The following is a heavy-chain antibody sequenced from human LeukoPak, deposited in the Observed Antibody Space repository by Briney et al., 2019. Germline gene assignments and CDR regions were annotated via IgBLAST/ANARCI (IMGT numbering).Heavy chain of an antibody. J-gene: IGHJ4*02. Sequence: SETLSLTCNVSGDSISGYYWSWIRQPPGEGLEWIGYIYTSGPTSYNPSLKSRVTISVDTSRNQFSLRLSSVTAADTAVYYCARSYYDFLTGYYLDYWGQGTLVTVSS. V-gene: IGHV4-4*09. D-gene: IGHD3-9*01. CDR2: IYTSGPT. CDR3: ARSYYDFLTGYYLDY. CDR1: GDSISGYY.